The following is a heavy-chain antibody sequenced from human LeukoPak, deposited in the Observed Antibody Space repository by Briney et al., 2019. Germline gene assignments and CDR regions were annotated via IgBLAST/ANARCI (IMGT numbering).Heavy chain of an antibody. Sequence: TLSLTCTVSGGSISSSYYSWSWIRQPPGKGLEWIGYIYHSGSTYYNPSLKSRVTISVDRSKNQFSLKLSSVTAADTAVYYCARGAYGDGWYFDYWGQGTLVTVSS. D-gene: IGHD4-17*01. J-gene: IGHJ4*02. CDR1: GGSISSSYYS. CDR2: IYHSGST. V-gene: IGHV4-30-2*01. CDR3: ARGAYGDGWYFDY.